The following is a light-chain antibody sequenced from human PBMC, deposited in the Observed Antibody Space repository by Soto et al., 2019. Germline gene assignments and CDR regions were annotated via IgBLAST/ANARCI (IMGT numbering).Light chain of an antibody. J-gene: IGKJ4*01. CDR3: QQSYGTPLT. Sequence: DMEMTQSPSSLSASVGDRVTITCRASQSISNYLNWYQHKPGKVPKLLIYSASSVQSGVPTRFSVSKSGTDFTLTINSLQPEDVATYYCQQSYGTPLTFGGGTKVEIK. CDR1: QSISNY. V-gene: IGKV1-39*01. CDR2: SAS.